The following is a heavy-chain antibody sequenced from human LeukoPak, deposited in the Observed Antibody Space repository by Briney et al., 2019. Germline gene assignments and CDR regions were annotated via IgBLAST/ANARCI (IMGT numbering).Heavy chain of an antibody. CDR2: IYYSGST. J-gene: IGHJ6*03. CDR1: GGSISSSSYY. D-gene: IGHD6-13*01. Sequence: SETLSLTCTVSGGSISSSSYYWSWIRQPPGKGLEWIGYIYYSGSTNYNPSLKSRVTISVDTSKNQFSLKLSSVTAADTAVYYCARVGADSSSWYTYYYMDVWGKGTTVTVSS. V-gene: IGHV4-61*01. CDR3: ARVGADSSSWYTYYYMDV.